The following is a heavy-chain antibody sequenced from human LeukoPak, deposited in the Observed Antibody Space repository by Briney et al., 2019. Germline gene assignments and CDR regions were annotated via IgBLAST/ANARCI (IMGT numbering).Heavy chain of an antibody. V-gene: IGHV1-18*01. CDR2: ISAYNGNT. J-gene: IGHJ4*01. CDR3: ARGPSYYDILTGYYLVDY. Sequence: ASVKVSCKASGYTFTSYGISWVRQAPGQGLEWMGWISAYNGNTNYAQKLQGRVTMTTDTSTSTAYMELRSLRSDDTAVYYCARGPSYYDILTGYYLVDYWGHGTLVTVSS. D-gene: IGHD3-9*01. CDR1: GYTFTSYG.